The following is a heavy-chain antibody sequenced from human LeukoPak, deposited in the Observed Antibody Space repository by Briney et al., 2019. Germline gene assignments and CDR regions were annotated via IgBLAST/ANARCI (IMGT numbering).Heavy chain of an antibody. Sequence: SETLSLTCTLCGCSTSSYYWTWTRQPPGEGLEWIGYIYNSRSTNYNPSLNSRVTISADASKNQFSLNLNSVTAADTAVYYCPRRNVLTEGEAFDIWGQGTMVTVSS. CDR3: PRRNVLTEGEAFDI. CDR2: IYNSRST. J-gene: IGHJ3*02. D-gene: IGHD3-9*01. V-gene: IGHV4-59*08. CDR1: GCSTSSYY.